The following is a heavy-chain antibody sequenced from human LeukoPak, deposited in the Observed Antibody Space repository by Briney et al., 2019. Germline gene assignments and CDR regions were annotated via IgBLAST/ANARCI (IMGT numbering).Heavy chain of an antibody. CDR3: TRGTYYYYVDV. Sequence: SETLSLTCTVSGGSISSSRYYWGCIRQPPGKGLEWIGSIYYSGSTYYNPSLKSRVTISVDTSKNQFSLKLSSVTAADTAVYYCTRGTYYYYVDVWGNGTTVTVSS. V-gene: IGHV4-39*07. CDR2: IYYSGST. CDR1: GGSISSSRYY. J-gene: IGHJ6*03.